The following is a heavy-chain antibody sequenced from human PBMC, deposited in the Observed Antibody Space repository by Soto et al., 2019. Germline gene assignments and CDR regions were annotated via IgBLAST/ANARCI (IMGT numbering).Heavy chain of an antibody. CDR2: IYGSGST. D-gene: IGHD3-22*01. J-gene: IGHJ3*02. CDR1: GGSISGYF. V-gene: IGHV4-4*07. CDR3: ARAYDSNGNHAFDI. Sequence: SETLSLTCTVSGGSISGYFWSWIRQPAGKGLDWIGRIYGSGSTNYNPSLNSRITMSVDTSKNQFSLKLSSVSAADTAVYYCARAYDSNGNHAFDIWGQGTLVTVSS.